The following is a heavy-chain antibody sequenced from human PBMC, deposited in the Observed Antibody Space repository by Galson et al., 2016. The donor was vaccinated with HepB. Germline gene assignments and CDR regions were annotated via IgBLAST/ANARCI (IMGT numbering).Heavy chain of an antibody. J-gene: IGHJ6*02. CDR1: GFTVRFSY. CDR3: ARERVSGTFGSGYYYYGMDV. Sequence: SLRLSCAASGFTVRFSYMNWVRQAPGKGLEWVSVIYDGEGTNYADSVKGRFTISRDNSKNTLYLQMNRLRAEDTAVYYCARERVSGTFGSGYYYYGMDVWGQGTTVTVSS. D-gene: IGHD3-3*01. CDR2: IYDGEGT. V-gene: IGHV3-53*01.